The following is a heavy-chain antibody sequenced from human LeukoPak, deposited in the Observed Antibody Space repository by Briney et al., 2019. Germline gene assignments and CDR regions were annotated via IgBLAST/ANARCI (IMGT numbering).Heavy chain of an antibody. V-gene: IGHV1-18*01. D-gene: IGHD2-2*01. CDR1: GYTFTSYG. CDR3: ARVLVYCSSTSCYLEDY. CDR2: ISAYNGNT. J-gene: IGHJ4*02. Sequence: ASVKVSCKASGYTFTSYGISWVRQAPGQGLEWMGWISAYNGNTNYAQKLQGRVTMTTDTSTSTAYMELRSLRPDDTAVYYCARVLVYCSSTSCYLEDYWGQGTLVTVSS.